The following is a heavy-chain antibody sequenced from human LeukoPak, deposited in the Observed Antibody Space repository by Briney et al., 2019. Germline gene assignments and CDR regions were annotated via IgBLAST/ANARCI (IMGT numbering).Heavy chain of an antibody. Sequence: PSETLSLTCAVSGRSISSGYWWSWVRQPPGKGLEWIGEMSHSGSTNYNPSLKSRVTILLDTSKNQFSLTLNSVTAADTAVYYCARGRASMVRGVIPPRQEFDYWGQGTLVTVSS. CDR2: MSHSGST. J-gene: IGHJ4*02. D-gene: IGHD3-10*01. CDR3: ARGRASMVRGVIPPRQEFDY. CDR1: GRSISSGYW. V-gene: IGHV4-4*02.